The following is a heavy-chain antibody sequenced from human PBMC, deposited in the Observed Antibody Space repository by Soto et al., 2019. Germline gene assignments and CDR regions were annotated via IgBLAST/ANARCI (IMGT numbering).Heavy chain of an antibody. CDR3: AKGTTMVRATLQRLYYSCGMDV. J-gene: IGHJ6*02. CDR2: ISYDGSNK. CDR1: GFTFSSYG. Sequence: PGGSLRLSCAASGFTFSSYGMHWVRQAPGKGLEWVAVISYDGSNKYYADSVKGRFTISRDNSKNTLYLQMNSLRAEDTAVYYCAKGTTMVRATLQRLYYSCGMDVWGQGTTVTVSS. D-gene: IGHD3-10*01. V-gene: IGHV3-30*18.